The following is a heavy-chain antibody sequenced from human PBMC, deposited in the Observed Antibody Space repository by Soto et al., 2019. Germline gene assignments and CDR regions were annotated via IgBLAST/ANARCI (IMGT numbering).Heavy chain of an antibody. Sequence: EVQLVESGGGLVQPGGSLRLSCAASGFTFSTYSMNWVRQAPGKGLEWVSYISSSSSSIYYADSVRGRFTISGDNAKNSLYLQMNSLRDEDTAVYYCARGGRNYYYYGMDVWGQGTTVTVSS. J-gene: IGHJ6*02. CDR2: ISSSSSSI. D-gene: IGHD1-26*01. V-gene: IGHV3-48*02. CDR3: ARGGRNYYYYGMDV. CDR1: GFTFSTYS.